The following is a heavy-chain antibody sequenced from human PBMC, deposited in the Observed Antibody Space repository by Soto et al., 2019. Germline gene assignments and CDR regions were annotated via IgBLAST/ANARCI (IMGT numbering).Heavy chain of an antibody. CDR1: GGSIRSSSYY. Sequence: PSXLLSLTYTVSGGSIRSSSYYWGWMSTTPGKGLEWIGSIYYIGSTYYNPSLKSRVTISVDTSKNQFSLKLSSVTAADTAVYYCARHKNYYDSSGYRAYWVDPWGQGTLVTVSS. V-gene: IGHV4-39*01. CDR3: ARHKNYYDSSGYRAYWVDP. J-gene: IGHJ5*02. D-gene: IGHD3-22*01. CDR2: IYYIGST.